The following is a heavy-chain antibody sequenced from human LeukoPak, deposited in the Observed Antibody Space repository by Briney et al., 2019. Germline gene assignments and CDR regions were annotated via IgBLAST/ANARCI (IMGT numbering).Heavy chain of an antibody. CDR3: AKEQTTDCLWGSYRYFDS. J-gene: IGHJ4*02. V-gene: IGHV3-30*18. D-gene: IGHD3-16*02. CDR2: ILYEGSEK. CDR1: GFTFGRYG. Sequence: PGGSLRLSCVGSGFTFGRYGMHWVRQAPGKGLEWVALILYEGSEKYYADSVKGRFTISRDNSKKTLYLQMNSLRTEDSAVYYCAKEQTTDCLWGSYRYFDSWGQGTLVTVSS.